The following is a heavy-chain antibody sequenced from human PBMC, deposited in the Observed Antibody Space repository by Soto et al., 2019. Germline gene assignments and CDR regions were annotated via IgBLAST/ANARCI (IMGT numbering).Heavy chain of an antibody. J-gene: IGHJ4*02. V-gene: IGHV3-33*04. CDR3: ARDRTLSYCDY. CDR2: IWYDGNSK. CDR1: GFTLSSYG. Sequence: QVQLVESGGAVVQPGRSLRLSCAASGFTLSSYGMHWVRQAPGKGLEWVAVIWYDGNSKYYVDSVKDRFTISRDSSKNTLYLQMNSLRAEDTAVYYCARDRTLSYCDYWGQGTLVTVSS.